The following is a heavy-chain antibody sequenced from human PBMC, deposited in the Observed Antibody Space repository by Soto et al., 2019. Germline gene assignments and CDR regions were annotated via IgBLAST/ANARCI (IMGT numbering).Heavy chain of an antibody. J-gene: IGHJ6*02. CDR3: AKGDTTMITDYYAMDV. D-gene: IGHD5-18*01. V-gene: IGHV3-23*01. Sequence: GSLRLSCAVSGFTFTSYAMTWVRQAPGKGLEWVSAISGSGGSEFYADSVKGRFTISRDNSKNTLYLQMKSLRAEDTALYYCAKGDTTMITDYYAMDVWGQGTKVTVS. CDR1: GFTFTSYA. CDR2: ISGSGGSE.